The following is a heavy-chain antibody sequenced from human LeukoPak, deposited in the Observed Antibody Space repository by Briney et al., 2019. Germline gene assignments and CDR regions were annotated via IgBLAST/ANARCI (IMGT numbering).Heavy chain of an antibody. D-gene: IGHD2-15*01. CDR2: ISSSGSTI. CDR1: GFTFSSYE. Sequence: GGSLRLSCADSGFTFSSYEIKWVRQAPGEGLEWASYISSSGSTIYYADSVKGRFTISRDNAKNSLYLQMNSRRAEDAAVDYCARDSGGSQYHAFYYWGEGAPVTVSS. J-gene: IGHJ4*02. CDR3: ARDSGGSQYHAFYY. V-gene: IGHV3-48*03.